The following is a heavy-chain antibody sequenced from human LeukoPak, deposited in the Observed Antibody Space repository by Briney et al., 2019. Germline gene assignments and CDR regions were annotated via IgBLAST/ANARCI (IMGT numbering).Heavy chain of an antibody. D-gene: IGHD3-3*01. V-gene: IGHV4-61*02. CDR2: IYTSGST. CDR3: ARDRHRITIFGVVIPTQYFDY. CDR1: GGSISSGSYY. J-gene: IGHJ4*02. Sequence: SETLSLTCTVSGGSISSGSYYWRWIRQPAGTGLEWIGRIYTSGSTNYNPSLKSRVTISVDTSKNQFSLKLSSVTAADTAVYYCARDRHRITIFGVVIPTQYFDYWGQGTLVTVSS.